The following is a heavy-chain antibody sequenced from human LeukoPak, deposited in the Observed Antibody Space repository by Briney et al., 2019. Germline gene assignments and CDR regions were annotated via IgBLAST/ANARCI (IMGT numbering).Heavy chain of an antibody. CDR2: ISSTSNYI. J-gene: IGHJ4*02. V-gene: IGHV3-21*01. D-gene: IGHD4-17*01. CDR3: ARDNPDTVGLDY. Sequence: GGSLRLSCAASGFTFSSYFMNWVRQAPGKGLEWVSSISSTSNYIYYADSVKGRFTISRDNAKNSLYLQMNSLRAEDTAVYYCARDNPDTVGLDYWGQGTLVTVSS. CDR1: GFTFSSYF.